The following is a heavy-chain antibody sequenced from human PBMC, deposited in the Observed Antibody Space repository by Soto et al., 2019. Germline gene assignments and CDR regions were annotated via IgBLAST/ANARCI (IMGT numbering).Heavy chain of an antibody. CDR1: GFTFSTFG. CDR3: AKERPRYCSGGSCPFDY. CDR2: ISYAGRKT. D-gene: IGHD2-15*01. Sequence: QVQLVESGGGVVQHGRSLRLSCTASGFTFSTFGMHWVRQAPGKGLEWVAVISYAGRKTYYADSVRGRLTISTDNTNNTLYPQMDSVRPDDTSVYYCAKERPRYCSGGSCPFDYWGQGTLVTVSS. V-gene: IGHV3-30*18. J-gene: IGHJ4*02.